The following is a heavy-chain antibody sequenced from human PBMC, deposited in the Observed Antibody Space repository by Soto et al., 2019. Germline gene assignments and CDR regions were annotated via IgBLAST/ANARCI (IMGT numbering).Heavy chain of an antibody. CDR3: ARGSRGSYYY. CDR2: IYYSGST. CDR1: GGSISSYY. V-gene: IGHV4-59*01. J-gene: IGHJ4*02. Sequence: SETLSLTCTVSGGSISSYYWSWIRQPPGKGLEWIGYIYYSGSTNYNPSLKSRVTISVDTSKNQFSLKLSSVTAADTAVYYCARGSRGSYYYWGQGTLVTVSS. D-gene: IGHD1-26*01.